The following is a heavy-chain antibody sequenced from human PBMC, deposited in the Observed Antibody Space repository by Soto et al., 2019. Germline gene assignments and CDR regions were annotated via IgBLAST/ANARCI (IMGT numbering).Heavy chain of an antibody. CDR1: GGTFSPYT. D-gene: IGHD3-10*01. V-gene: IGHV1-69*08. J-gene: IGHJ4*02. CDR3: TRDWEITVSTWSFGGF. CDR2: IIPFHGVT. Sequence: QVQLVQSGAEVKKPGSSVKVSCKASGGTFSPYTINWVRQAPGQGLEWMGRIIPFHGVTNYAQKFQARVRITADKSTSTADMELSGLRFEETAMYYCTRDWEITVSTWSFGGFWGRGTLVTGSS.